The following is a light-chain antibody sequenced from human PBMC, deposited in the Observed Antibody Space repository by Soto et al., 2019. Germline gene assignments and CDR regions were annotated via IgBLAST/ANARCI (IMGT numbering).Light chain of an antibody. CDR2: DAS. Sequence: VLSQSPATLSLSPGERATLSCRASQSVSSYLTWYQQKPGQAPRLLIYDASNRATGIPARFSGSGSGTDFTLTISSLEPEDFAVYYCQQRSNWPLTFGGGTKADI. CDR1: QSVSSY. V-gene: IGKV3-11*01. J-gene: IGKJ4*01. CDR3: QQRSNWPLT.